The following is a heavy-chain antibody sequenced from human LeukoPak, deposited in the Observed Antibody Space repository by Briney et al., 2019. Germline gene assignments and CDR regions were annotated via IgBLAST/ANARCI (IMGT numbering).Heavy chain of an antibody. V-gene: IGHV4-61*01. J-gene: IGHJ5*02. CDR3: ARGRMHHEANWFDP. Sequence: SETLSLTCTVSGGSVSSGSYYWSWIRQPPGKGLEWIGYIYYSGSTNYNPSLKSRVTISVDTSKNQFSLKLSSVTAADTAVYYCARGRMHHEANWFDPWGQGTLVTVSS. CDR2: IYYSGST. CDR1: GGSVSSGSYY.